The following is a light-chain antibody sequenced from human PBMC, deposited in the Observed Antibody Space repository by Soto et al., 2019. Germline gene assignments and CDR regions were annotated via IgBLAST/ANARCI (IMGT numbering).Light chain of an antibody. CDR3: KQSQGTPPT. J-gene: IGKJ5*01. V-gene: IGKV1-39*01. CDR1: QSIIRY. CDR2: FAS. Sequence: DSRMTQSPSSLSSSVGDRVTITCRASQSIIRYLNGYHQKPWKAPNLLIYFASSLQSAVPSRFPATASGTDLTPTITRPQPEDSATSSSKQSQGTPPTFAPGTPLEI.